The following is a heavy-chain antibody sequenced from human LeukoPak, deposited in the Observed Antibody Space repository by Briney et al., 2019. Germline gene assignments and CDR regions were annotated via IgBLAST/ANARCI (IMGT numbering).Heavy chain of an antibody. D-gene: IGHD3-10*01. CDR1: GLTFSSNW. CDR2: ISSDGSNT. CDR3: ASRNFGSSPFDY. V-gene: IGHV3-74*01. J-gene: IGHJ4*02. Sequence: PGGSLRLSCAASGLTFSSNWMHWVRQAPGKGLVWVSRISSDGSNTNYADSVKGRFTISRDNAKNTLYLQMDSLTAEDTAVYYCASRNFGSSPFDYWGQGTLVTVSS.